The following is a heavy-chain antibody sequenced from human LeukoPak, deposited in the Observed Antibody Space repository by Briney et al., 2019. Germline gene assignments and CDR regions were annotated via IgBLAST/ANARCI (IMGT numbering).Heavy chain of an antibody. V-gene: IGHV1-46*01. CDR3: ARDGYYSNLFESLDY. Sequence: GASVKVSCKASGYTFTNDGISWVRQAPGQGLEWMGIINPSGGSTSYAQKFQGRVTMTRDMSTSTVHMELSSLRSEDTAVYYCARDGYYSNLFESLDYWGQGTLVTVSS. CDR1: GYTFTNDG. J-gene: IGHJ4*02. D-gene: IGHD4-11*01. CDR2: INPSGGST.